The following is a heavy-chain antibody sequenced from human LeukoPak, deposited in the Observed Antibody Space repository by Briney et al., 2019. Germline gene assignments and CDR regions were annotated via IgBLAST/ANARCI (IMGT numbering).Heavy chain of an antibody. J-gene: IGHJ4*02. CDR3: TTVGDSGSYYY. CDR1: GFTFSSYA. V-gene: IGHV3-15*01. CDR2: IKSKTDGGTT. D-gene: IGHD1-26*01. Sequence: PGRSLRLSCAASGFTFSSYAMHWVRQAPGKGLEWVGRIKSKTDGGTTDYAAPVKGGFTISRDDSKNTLYLQMNSLKTEDTAVYYCTTVGDSGSYYYWGQGTLVTVSS.